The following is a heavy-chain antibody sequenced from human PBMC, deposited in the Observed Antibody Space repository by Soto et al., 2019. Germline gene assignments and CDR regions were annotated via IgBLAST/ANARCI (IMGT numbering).Heavy chain of an antibody. D-gene: IGHD3-16*01. CDR1: GDTFSSYT. V-gene: IGHV1-69*02. Sequence: QVHLVQSGAELKKPGSSVRVSCKASGDTFSSYTINWVRQAPGLGLEWMGRTIPILSMSNYALKFQGRLTITADKSTSTAYMELSSLRSEDTAMYYCATSYGSGSHAFDYWGQGALVTVSS. J-gene: IGHJ4*02. CDR3: ATSYGSGSHAFDY. CDR2: TIPILSMS.